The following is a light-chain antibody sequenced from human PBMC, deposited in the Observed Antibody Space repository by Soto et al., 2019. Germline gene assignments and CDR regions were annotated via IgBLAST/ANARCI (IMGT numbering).Light chain of an antibody. CDR3: QQYGNSVWT. CDR2: GAS. CDR1: QSVSSSY. V-gene: IGKV3-20*01. J-gene: IGKJ1*01. Sequence: EFLVNLSPGTLSISPAERATLPCRASQSVSSSYLAWYQQKPGQAPRLLIYGASSRATGIPDRFSGSGSGTDFTLTISRLEPEDFAVYYCQQYGNSVWTFCHGAKVDIK.